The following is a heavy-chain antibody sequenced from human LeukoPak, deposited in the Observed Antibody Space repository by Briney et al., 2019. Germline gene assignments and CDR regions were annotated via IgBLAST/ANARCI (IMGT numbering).Heavy chain of an antibody. CDR1: SGSLSGYY. V-gene: IGHV4-34*01. CDR3: ARGVDL. J-gene: IGHJ2*01. CDR2: ITHSGSP. Sequence: SDTLSLTCGVSSGSLSGYYGIWIRQPPGGGLEWLGEITHSGSPNYNPSLKSGVTISGDTSKKQFSLNLKSVTAADTGVYYCARGVDLWGRGTPVTVSS.